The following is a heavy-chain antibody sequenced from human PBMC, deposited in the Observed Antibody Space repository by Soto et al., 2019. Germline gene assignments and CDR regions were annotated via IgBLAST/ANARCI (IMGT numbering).Heavy chain of an antibody. CDR2: IIPIFGTA. J-gene: IGHJ4*02. CDR1: GGTFSIYA. V-gene: IGHV1-69*13. D-gene: IGHD3-22*01. Sequence: SVKVSCKASGGTFSIYAISGVGQSGLQGLEWMGGIIPIFGTANYAQKFQGRVTITADESTSTAYMELSSLRSEDTAVYYCASNNYYDSSGYYPDYWGQGTLVTVSS. CDR3: ASNNYYDSSGYYPDY.